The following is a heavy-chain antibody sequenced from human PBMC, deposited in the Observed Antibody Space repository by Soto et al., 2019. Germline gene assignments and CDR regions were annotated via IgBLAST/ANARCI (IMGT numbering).Heavy chain of an antibody. V-gene: IGHV3-11*06. CDR2: ISGSSSYT. J-gene: IGHJ4*02. D-gene: IGHD3-22*01. CDR1: GFTFRSHA. CDR3: ARDREGYYDSSGPADY. Sequence: SLRLSCVASGFTFRSHAMSWIRQAPGKGLEWVSYISGSSSYTNYADSVKGRFTISRDNAKNSLYLQMNSLRADDTAVYYCARDREGYYDSSGPADYWGQGTLVTVSS.